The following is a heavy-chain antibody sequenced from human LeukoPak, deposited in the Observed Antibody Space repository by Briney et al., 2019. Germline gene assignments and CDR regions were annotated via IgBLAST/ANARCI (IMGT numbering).Heavy chain of an antibody. CDR3: ARGRDRSRAGDH. V-gene: IGHV4-34*01. D-gene: IGHD5-24*01. J-gene: IGHJ4*02. CDR2: IHPYGTF. CDR1: GGSCSDYY. Sequence: PSETLSLTCAVYGGSCSDYYCSWIRQPPGKGLEWIGEIHPYGTFYYNSSLKSRLTISIDTSKSQFSLRQTSVTAADTAFYYCARGRDRSRAGDHWGQGTLVTVSS.